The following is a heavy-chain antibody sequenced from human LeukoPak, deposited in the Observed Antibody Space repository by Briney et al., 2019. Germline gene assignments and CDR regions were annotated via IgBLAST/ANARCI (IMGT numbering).Heavy chain of an antibody. V-gene: IGHV4-34*01. J-gene: IGHJ4*02. Sequence: SETLSLTCAVYGGSFSGYYWSWIRQPPGKGLEWIGEINHSGSTNYNPSLKSRVTISVDTSKNQFPLKLSSVTAADTAVYYCARRIPDYYDSSGSTSFDYWGQGTLVTVSS. D-gene: IGHD3-22*01. CDR1: GGSFSGYY. CDR2: INHSGST. CDR3: ARRIPDYYDSSGSTSFDY.